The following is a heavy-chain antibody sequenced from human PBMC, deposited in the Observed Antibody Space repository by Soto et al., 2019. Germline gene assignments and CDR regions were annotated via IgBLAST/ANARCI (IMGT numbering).Heavy chain of an antibody. D-gene: IGHD1-26*01. CDR2: IFWNDDK. J-gene: IGHJ4*02. CDR3: VHRRGGTDYLGHFDF. CDR1: GFSLSTSAVG. V-gene: IGHV2-5*01. Sequence: QITLKESGPTLVKPTQTLTLTCTFSGFSLSTSAVGVGWIRQPPGKALECLTIIFWNDDKYYSPSLESRLTITKDTSKNQGVLRMTNMDPVDTGTYYCVHRRGGTDYLGHFDFWGQGSLVTVSS.